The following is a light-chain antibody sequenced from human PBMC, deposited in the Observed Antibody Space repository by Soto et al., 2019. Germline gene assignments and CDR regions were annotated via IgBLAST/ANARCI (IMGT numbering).Light chain of an antibody. CDR3: SSETSSLHVV. CDR2: DVS. V-gene: IGLV2-14*01. CDR1: SSDVGGYNY. Sequence: QSALTQPASVSGSPGQSITISCTGTSSDVGGYNYVSWYQQHPGKAPKLMIYDVSNRPSGVSNRFSGSKSGNTASLTISGLQAEDEADYYCSSETSSLHVVFGGGTKLTVL. J-gene: IGLJ2*01.